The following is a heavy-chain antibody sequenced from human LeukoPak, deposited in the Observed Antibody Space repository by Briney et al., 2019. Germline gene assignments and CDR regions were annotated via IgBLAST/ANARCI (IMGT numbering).Heavy chain of an antibody. CDR1: GFTISSYW. V-gene: IGHV3-7*01. J-gene: IGHJ6*02. Sequence: GGSLRLSCAASGFTISSYWMSWVRQAPGKGLEWVANIKQDGSEKYYVDSVKGRFTISRDNAKNSLYLQMNSLRAEDTAVYYCARFDSSGWPYYYYGMDVWGQGTTVTVSS. CDR2: IKQDGSEK. D-gene: IGHD6-19*01. CDR3: ARFDSSGWPYYYYGMDV.